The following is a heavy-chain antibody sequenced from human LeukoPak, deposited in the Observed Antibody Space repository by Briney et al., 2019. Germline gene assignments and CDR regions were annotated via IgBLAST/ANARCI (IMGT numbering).Heavy chain of an antibody. CDR2: ISSSSGYI. J-gene: IGHJ4*02. D-gene: IGHD2-15*01. CDR3: ARELISSTSLDY. Sequence: GGSLRLSCAASGFTFSSYSMNWVRQSPGKGLEWVSSISSSSGYIYYADSVKGRFTISRDNAKNSLYLQMNSLRAEDTAVYYCARELISSTSLDYWGRGTLVTVSS. V-gene: IGHV3-21*01. CDR1: GFTFSSYS.